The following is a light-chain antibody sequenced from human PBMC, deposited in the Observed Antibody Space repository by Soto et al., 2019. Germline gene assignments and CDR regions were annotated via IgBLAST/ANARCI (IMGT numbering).Light chain of an antibody. V-gene: IGKV3-20*01. Sequence: EIVLTQSPGTLSLSPGERATLSCRASESVSSSYLAWYQQKPGQAPRLLIYGASTRATGIPDRFSGSGSGTDFTLTISRLEPEDSPVYYCQQYGGSPRTFGQGTKVEIK. CDR2: GAS. CDR1: ESVSSSY. J-gene: IGKJ1*01. CDR3: QQYGGSPRT.